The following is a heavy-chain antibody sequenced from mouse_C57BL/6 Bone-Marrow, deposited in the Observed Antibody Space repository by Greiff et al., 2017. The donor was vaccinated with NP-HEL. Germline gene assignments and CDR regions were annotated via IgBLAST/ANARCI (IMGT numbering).Heavy chain of an antibody. CDR2: INPGSGGT. V-gene: IGHV1-54*01. CDR3: ARGGIYYDYAWFAY. CDR1: GYAFTNYL. D-gene: IGHD2-4*01. J-gene: IGHJ3*01. Sequence: VQLQESGAELVRPGTSVKVSCKASGYAFTNYLIEWVKQRPGQGLEWIGVINPGSGGTNYNEKFKGKATLTADKSSSTAYRQLSSLTSEDSAVYFGARGGIYYDYAWFAYWGQGTLVTVSA.